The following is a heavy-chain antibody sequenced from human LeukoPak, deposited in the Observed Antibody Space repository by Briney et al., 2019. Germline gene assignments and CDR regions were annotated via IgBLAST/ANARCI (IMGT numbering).Heavy chain of an antibody. Sequence: SETLSLTCTVSGGSISSSSYYWGWIRQPPGKGLEWIGSIYYSGSTYYNPSLKSRVTISVDTSKNQFSLKLSSVTAADTAVYYCARDHLYDSSPRGWYWGQGTLVTVSS. CDR1: GGSISSSSYY. V-gene: IGHV4-39*07. CDR3: ARDHLYDSSPRGWY. J-gene: IGHJ4*02. D-gene: IGHD3-22*01. CDR2: IYYSGST.